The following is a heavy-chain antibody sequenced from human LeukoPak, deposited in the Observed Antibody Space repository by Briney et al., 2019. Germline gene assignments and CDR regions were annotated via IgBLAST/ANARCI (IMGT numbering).Heavy chain of an antibody. V-gene: IGHV1-18*01. D-gene: IGHD3-22*01. J-gene: IGHJ4*02. CDR1: GYTFTTYG. CDR2: ISAYNGNT. CDR3: ARVYYYDSSGFIADY. Sequence: GASVKVSCKAAGYTFTTYGISWGRRAPGQGLEGMGWISAYNGNTNYAQKLQDRVTMTTDTSTSTAYMELRSLRSDDTAVYYCARVYYYDSSGFIADYWGQGTLVTVSS.